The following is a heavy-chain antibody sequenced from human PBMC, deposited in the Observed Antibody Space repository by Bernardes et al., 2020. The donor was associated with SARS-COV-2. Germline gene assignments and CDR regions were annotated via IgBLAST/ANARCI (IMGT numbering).Heavy chain of an antibody. V-gene: IGHV7-4-1*02. D-gene: IGHD1-26*01. Sequence: ASVKVSCKASGYTFTTYAINWVRQAPGQGLAWMGWVNTNTGTPTYAQGFTGRFVFSLDTSVNTAYLQITSLKAEDTAVYYCARGPTEWELLNYYYGMDVWGQGTTVTVSS. CDR2: VNTNTGTP. CDR1: GYTFTTYA. CDR3: ARGPTEWELLNYYYGMDV. J-gene: IGHJ6*02.